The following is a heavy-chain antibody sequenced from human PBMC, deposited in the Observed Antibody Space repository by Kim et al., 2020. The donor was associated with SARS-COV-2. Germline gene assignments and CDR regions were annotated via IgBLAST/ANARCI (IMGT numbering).Heavy chain of an antibody. Sequence: SETLSLTCSVSGGSVSSRSYYWSWIRQPPGKGLEWVGSIYYSESTNDDPSLKSPFTTTVDTTKNHFSLTLNSVTAAETAVYCWATPTPTHLGSASSYYF. D-gene: IGHD3-10*01. CDR1: GGSVSSRSYY. CDR3: ATPTPTHLGSASSYYF. J-gene: IGHJ4*01. CDR2: IYYSEST. V-gene: IGHV4-61*03.